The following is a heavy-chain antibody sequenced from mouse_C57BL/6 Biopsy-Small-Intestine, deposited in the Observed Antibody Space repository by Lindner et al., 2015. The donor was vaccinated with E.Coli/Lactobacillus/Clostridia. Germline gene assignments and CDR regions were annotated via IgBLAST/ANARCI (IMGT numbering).Heavy chain of an antibody. J-gene: IGHJ2*01. CDR3: ARGDYYGTSDY. V-gene: IGHV1-20*01. CDR2: INPYNGDT. CDR1: GYSFTGYF. D-gene: IGHD1-1*01. Sequence: VQLQESGPELVKPGDSVKISCKASGYSFTGYFMSWVMQSHGKSLEWIGRINPYNGDTFYNQKFTDKATLTVDKYSRTAHMELRSLTSEDSAVYFCARGDYYGTSDYWGQGTTLTVSS.